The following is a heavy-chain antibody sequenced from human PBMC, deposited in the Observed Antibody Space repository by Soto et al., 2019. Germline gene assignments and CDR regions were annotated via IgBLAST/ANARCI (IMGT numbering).Heavy chain of an antibody. CDR1: GGTFSSYA. Sequence: SVKFSCKASGGTFSSYAISWVRQAPGQGLEWMGGIIPIFGTANYAQKFQGRVTITADKSTSTAYMELSSLRSEDTAVYYCARVNSSDYYFDYWGQGTLVTVSS. CDR3: ARVNSSDYYFDY. J-gene: IGHJ4*02. V-gene: IGHV1-69*06. CDR2: IIPIFGTA. D-gene: IGHD6-19*01.